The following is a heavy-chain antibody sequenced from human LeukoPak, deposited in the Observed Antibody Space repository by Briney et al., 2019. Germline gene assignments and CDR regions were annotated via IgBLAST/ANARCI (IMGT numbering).Heavy chain of an antibody. CDR1: VYTLTAYY. V-gene: IGHV1-2*02. CDR2: INPNSGGT. CDR3: ASARDRSEGCGKYYCCYGFVV. J-gene: IGHJ6*01. Sequence: SVKVSSTASVYTLTAYYMHSVRQPPGQGLEWMGWINPNSGGTNYAQKFQGRVTMTSDTSISTATMELSRLRSDDTGAYDCASARDRSEGCGKYYCCYGFVVWGRGSTLSVCS. D-gene: IGHD2-21*02.